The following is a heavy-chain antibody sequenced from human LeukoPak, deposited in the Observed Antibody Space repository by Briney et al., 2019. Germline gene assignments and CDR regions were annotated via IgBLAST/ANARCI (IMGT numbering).Heavy chain of an antibody. D-gene: IGHD3-10*01. Sequence: PGKSLRLSCAASGLTFKTHAMVWVRQFPGKGLEWVAGVSYDGDNNYYADSVRGRFTVFRDNSKNTVSLDMDTLTPEDTAVYDCARRRHGSGGGYFESWGQGTLVTVSS. CDR1: GLTFKTHA. CDR3: ARRRHGSGGGYFES. J-gene: IGHJ4*02. CDR2: VSYDGDNN. V-gene: IGHV3-30-3*01.